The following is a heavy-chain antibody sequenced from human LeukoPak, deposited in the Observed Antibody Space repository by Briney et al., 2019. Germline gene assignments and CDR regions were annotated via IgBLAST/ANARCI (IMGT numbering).Heavy chain of an antibody. J-gene: IGHJ3*02. CDR2: INHSGST. Sequence: SETLSLTCAVYGGSFSGYYWSWIRQPPGKGLEWIGEINHSGSTNYNPSLKSRVTISVDTSKNQFSLKLSSVTAADTAVYYCAVGVVPAASPPDAFDIWGQGTMVTVSS. CDR3: AVGVVPAASPPDAFDI. D-gene: IGHD2-2*01. V-gene: IGHV4-34*01. CDR1: GGSFSGYY.